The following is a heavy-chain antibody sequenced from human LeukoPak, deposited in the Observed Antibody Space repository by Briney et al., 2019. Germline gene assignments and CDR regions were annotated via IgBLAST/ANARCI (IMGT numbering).Heavy chain of an antibody. D-gene: IGHD3-10*01. J-gene: IGHJ4*02. CDR1: GFTFSSYG. CDR3: AKVRASGPFGEYYFDY. Sequence: GGSLRLSCAASGFTFSSYGMHWVRQAPGKGLEWVAVIWYDGSNKYYAGSVKGRFTISRDNSKNTLYLQMNSLRAEDTAVYYCAKVRASGPFGEYYFDYWGQGTLVTVSS. V-gene: IGHV3-33*06. CDR2: IWYDGSNK.